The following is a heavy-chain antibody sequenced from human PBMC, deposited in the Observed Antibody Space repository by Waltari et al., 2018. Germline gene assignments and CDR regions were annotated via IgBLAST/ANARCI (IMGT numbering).Heavy chain of an antibody. Sequence: QLRLQESGPGLGKPSATLSLSCSGPGDSLASSGFSWGWSRPPPGKGLEWIGIIYSSGLSYSTPTLQSRVTISLDSSKNRVSLNLNSVTAADTAVYFCARGYVDKSLDAFDVWGQGTLVIVSS. V-gene: IGHV4-39*07. CDR2: IYSSGLS. CDR3: ARGYVDKSLDAFDV. CDR1: GDSLASSGFS. D-gene: IGHD5-12*01. J-gene: IGHJ3*01.